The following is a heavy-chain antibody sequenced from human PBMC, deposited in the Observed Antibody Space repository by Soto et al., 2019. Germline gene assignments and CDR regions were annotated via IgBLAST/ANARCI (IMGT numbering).Heavy chain of an antibody. CDR1: GGSISSYY. CDR2: IYYSGST. J-gene: IGHJ4*02. CDR3: ARAYSGYWGYFDY. V-gene: IGHV4-59*01. Sequence: SETLSLTCTVSGGSISSYYWSWIRQPPGKGLEWIGYIYYSGSTNYNPSLKSRVTISVDTSKNQFSLKLSSVTAADTAVYYCARAYSGYWGYFDYWGQGILVTVSS. D-gene: IGHD5-12*01.